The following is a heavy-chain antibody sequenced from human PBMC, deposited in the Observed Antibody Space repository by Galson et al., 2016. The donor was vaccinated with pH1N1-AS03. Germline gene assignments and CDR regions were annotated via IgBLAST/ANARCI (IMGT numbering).Heavy chain of an antibody. D-gene: IGHD3-16*02. Sequence: SLRLSCAASGFTFSSHGMHWVRQTPGKGPEWVAVIWHDGSEEYYADSVKGRFTISRDNSKNTLYLQMNSLRAEDTAVYYCARDRHYYDYIWGTYRYDWYFDLWGRGTLVTVSS. CDR2: IWHDGSEE. CDR1: GFTFSSHG. V-gene: IGHV3-33*01. CDR3: ARDRHYYDYIWGTYRYDWYFDL. J-gene: IGHJ2*01.